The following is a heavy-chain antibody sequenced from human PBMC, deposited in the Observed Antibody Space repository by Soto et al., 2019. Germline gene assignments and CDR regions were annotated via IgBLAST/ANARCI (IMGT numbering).Heavy chain of an antibody. CDR3: SRHADGSLVWFTP. CDR2: ISDSGIT. D-gene: IGHD3-3*02. Sequence: SETLSLTCAVYGGSFSGYYWSWVRRPPGKGLEWIAYISDSGITNYNPSLKGRVTMSVDTSKNQFSLTLSSVTAADTAIYYCSRHADGSLVWFTPGGQETRVTISS. J-gene: IGHJ5*02. V-gene: IGHV4-59*08. CDR1: GGSFSGYY.